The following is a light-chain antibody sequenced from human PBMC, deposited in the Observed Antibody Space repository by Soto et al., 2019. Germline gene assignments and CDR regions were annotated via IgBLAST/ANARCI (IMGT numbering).Light chain of an antibody. Sequence: QSVLTQPTSASGTPGQRVTISCSGSSSNIGRDTVNWYQQLPVTAPKLLIYNNNQRPSGVPARISGSQSAPSAPLAISRLHAVDRAHYYCASWDDSLNGVVLGGTTKLTVL. CDR2: NNN. CDR1: SSNIGRDT. V-gene: IGLV1-44*01. J-gene: IGLJ2*01. CDR3: ASWDDSLNGVV.